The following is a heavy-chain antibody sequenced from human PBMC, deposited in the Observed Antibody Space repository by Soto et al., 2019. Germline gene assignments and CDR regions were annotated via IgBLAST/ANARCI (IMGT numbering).Heavy chain of an antibody. V-gene: IGHV4-30-4*01. CDR3: ARDRGWMVYDTPGQHFGMAV. CDR1: GGSVSSGDYY. Sequence: QVQLQESGPGLVRPSQTLSLTCTVSGGSVSSGDYYWSWIRQPPGKGLEWIGYIYYSGSTSYNPSLKSRLTISVDTSKNQFSVRLSSVTAADPAVDYCARDRGWMVYDTPGQHFGMAVWGQGATVTVAS. J-gene: IGHJ6*02. D-gene: IGHD2-8*01. CDR2: IYYSGST.